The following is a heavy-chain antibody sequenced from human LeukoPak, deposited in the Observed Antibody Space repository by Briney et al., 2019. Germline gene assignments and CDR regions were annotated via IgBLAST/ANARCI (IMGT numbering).Heavy chain of an antibody. CDR2: ISNSGITL. CDR1: GFTFSDYY. V-gene: IGHV3-11*04. J-gene: IGHJ4*02. D-gene: IGHD6-19*01. CDR3: ARALSGWYKITYDY. Sequence: GGSLRLSCAASGFTFSDYYMSWIRQAPGRGLEFLSYISNSGITLYYADSMKGRFTISRDNTKSSLYLQIDGLRAEDTAVYYCARALSGWYKITYDYWGQGTLVTVSS.